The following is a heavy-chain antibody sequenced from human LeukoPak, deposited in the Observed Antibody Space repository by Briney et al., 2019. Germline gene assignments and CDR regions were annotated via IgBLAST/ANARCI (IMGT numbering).Heavy chain of an antibody. CDR3: ARDRYYTNDAFDI. CDR1: GGSISSYY. V-gene: IGHV4-59*01. J-gene: IGHJ3*02. CDR2: IYYSGST. Sequence: PSDTLSLTCTVSGGSISSYYRSWIRQPPGKGLEWVGYIYYSGSTNYNPSLKSRVTISVDTSKNQFSLKLSSVTAADTAVYYCARDRYYTNDAFDIWGQGTMVTVSS. D-gene: IGHD2/OR15-2a*01.